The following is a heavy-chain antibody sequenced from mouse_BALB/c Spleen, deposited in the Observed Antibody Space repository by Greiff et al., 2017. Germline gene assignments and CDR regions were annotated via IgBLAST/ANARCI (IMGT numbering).Heavy chain of an antibody. D-gene: IGHD1-1*01. CDR3: ARGLLRSYFDY. Sequence: EVKVEESGGGLVKPGGSLKLSCAASGFTFSSYAMSWVRQTPEKRLEWVASISSGGSTYYPDSVKGRFTISRDNARNILYLQMSSLRSEDTAMYYCARGLLRSYFDYWGQGTTLTVSS. V-gene: IGHV5-6-5*01. CDR1: GFTFSSYA. CDR2: ISSGGST. J-gene: IGHJ2*01.